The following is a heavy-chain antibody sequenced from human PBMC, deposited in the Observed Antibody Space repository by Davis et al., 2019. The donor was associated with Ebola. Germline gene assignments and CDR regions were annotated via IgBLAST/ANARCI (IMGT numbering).Heavy chain of an antibody. CDR2: INPSGGST. Sequence: AASVKVSCKASGYTFTSYYMHWVRQAPGQGLEWMGIINPSGGSTSYAQKFQGRVTMTRDTSTSTVYMELSSLRSEDTAVYYCARGPREGRIAVAGTWGTYYYYGMDVWGQGTTVTVSS. CDR3: ARGPREGRIAVAGTWGTYYYYGMDV. V-gene: IGHV1-46*01. CDR1: GYTFTSYY. D-gene: IGHD6-19*01. J-gene: IGHJ6*02.